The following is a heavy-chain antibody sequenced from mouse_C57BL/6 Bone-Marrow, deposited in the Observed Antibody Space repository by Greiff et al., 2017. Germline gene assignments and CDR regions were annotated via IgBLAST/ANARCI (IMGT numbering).Heavy chain of an antibody. CDR3: AIYSNLFAY. CDR1: GFSLTSYG. Sequence: VQLQQSGPGLVAPSQSLSITCTVSGFSLTSYGVSWVRQPPGKGLEWLGVIWGDGSTNYHSALIPRLSISKDNPKSQVFLKLNSLQTDDTATYYCAIYSNLFAYWGQGTLVTVSA. V-gene: IGHV2-3*01. J-gene: IGHJ3*01. D-gene: IGHD2-5*01. CDR2: IWGDGST.